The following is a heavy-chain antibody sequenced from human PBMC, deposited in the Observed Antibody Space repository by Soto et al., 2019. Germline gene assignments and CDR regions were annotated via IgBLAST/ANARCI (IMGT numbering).Heavy chain of an antibody. Sequence: GWALRLSCGASGFIFSKYSMNWVRQAQGKGLEWLSYISSNSVTIYYADSVRGRFTIFRDNAKNSLYLQMNSLRDEDTAVYYCAREDILGTRSFDYWGQGALVTVSS. CDR2: ISSNSVTI. V-gene: IGHV3-48*02. CDR1: GFIFSKYS. D-gene: IGHD1-26*01. CDR3: AREDILGTRSFDY. J-gene: IGHJ4*02.